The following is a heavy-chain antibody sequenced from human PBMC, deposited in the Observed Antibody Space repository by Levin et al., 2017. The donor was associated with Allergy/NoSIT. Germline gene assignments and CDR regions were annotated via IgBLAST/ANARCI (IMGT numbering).Heavy chain of an antibody. CDR1: GFTFSTYN. Sequence: ASVKVSCAASGFTFSTYNMNWVRQAPGKGLEWVSSISSSSIYMYYADSVKGRFTISRDNAKNSLYLQMNSLRAEDTAVYYCARGTSTNGLFYWGQGTLVTVSS. CDR3: ARGTSTNGLFY. J-gene: IGHJ4*02. D-gene: IGHD1-1*01. V-gene: IGHV3-21*01. CDR2: ISSSSIYM.